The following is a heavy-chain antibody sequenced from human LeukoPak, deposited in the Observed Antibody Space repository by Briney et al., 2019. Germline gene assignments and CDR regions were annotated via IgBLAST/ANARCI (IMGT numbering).Heavy chain of an antibody. CDR1: GFTFSSSW. J-gene: IGHJ5*02. CDR2: IKEDGSEK. V-gene: IGHV3-7*01. CDR3: MRGRLTMT. Sequence: GGSLRLSCAASGFTFSSSWMSWVRQAPGKGLEWVANIKEDGSEKCYVDSVKGRFSISRDNAKNSLYLQMNSLRVEDTAVYYCMRGRLTMTWGQGTLVTVSS. D-gene: IGHD3-22*01.